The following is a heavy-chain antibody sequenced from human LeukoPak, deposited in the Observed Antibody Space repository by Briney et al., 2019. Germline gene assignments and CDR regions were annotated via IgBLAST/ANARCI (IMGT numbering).Heavy chain of an antibody. V-gene: IGHV3-23*01. Sequence: GGSLRLSCVVPGLTFSSYSMTWVRQAPGKWLEWVSGISASGGDTWYPDSVKGRFTISRDNSKNTLFLQMNSLRVEDTAIYYCAKDAAGPEYWGQGTRVTVSS. D-gene: IGHD6-13*01. CDR2: ISASGGDT. J-gene: IGHJ4*02. CDR3: AKDAAGPEY. CDR1: GLTFSSYS.